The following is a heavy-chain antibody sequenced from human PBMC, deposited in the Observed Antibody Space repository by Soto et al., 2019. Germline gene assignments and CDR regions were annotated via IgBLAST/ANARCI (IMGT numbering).Heavy chain of an antibody. CDR3: VGEDGNDTFDL. D-gene: IGHD2-15*01. Sequence: QTLSLTCDISVDRVSSSTAAWNWIMQSPSRGLEWLGRTYYRSKWYYDYAISLKSRITIDTDTSKNQISLHLNSVTPEETALYYCVGEDGNDTFDLWGTGSMVTVTS. J-gene: IGHJ3*01. V-gene: IGHV6-1*01. CDR1: VDRVSSSTAA. CDR2: TYYRSKWYY.